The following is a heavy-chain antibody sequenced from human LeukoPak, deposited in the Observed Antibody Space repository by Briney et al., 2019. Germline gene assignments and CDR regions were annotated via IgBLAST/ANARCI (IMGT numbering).Heavy chain of an antibody. CDR3: ASSGYYRLGLSY. V-gene: IGHV3-21*01. Sequence: GGSLRLSCVASGFTFSSYTMNWVRQAPGKGLEWVSSISSSSGYIYYADSLKGRFTISRDNAKNSLYLQINSLRAEDTAVYYSASSGYYRLGLSYWGQGTLVTVSS. CDR2: ISSSSGYI. CDR1: GFTFSSYT. J-gene: IGHJ1*01. D-gene: IGHD3-22*01.